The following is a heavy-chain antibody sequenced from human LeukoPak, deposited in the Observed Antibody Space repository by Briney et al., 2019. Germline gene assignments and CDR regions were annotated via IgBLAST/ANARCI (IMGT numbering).Heavy chain of an antibody. D-gene: IGHD3-22*01. Sequence: GGSLRLSCAASGFTFSTYAVNWVRQAPGKGLEWVSTISGSGDSTYYADSVKGRFTISRDNSKDTLYLQMSSVRVDDTAVYYCARDRGRYYDSGGFYRGYYFDSWGQGILVTVST. CDR2: ISGSGDST. CDR1: GFTFSTYA. J-gene: IGHJ4*02. V-gene: IGHV3-23*01. CDR3: ARDRGRYYDSGGFYRGYYFDS.